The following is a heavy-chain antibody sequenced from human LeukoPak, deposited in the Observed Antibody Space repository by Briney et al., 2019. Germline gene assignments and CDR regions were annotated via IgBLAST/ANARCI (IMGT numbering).Heavy chain of an antibody. Sequence: SQTLSLTCTVSGGSISSGGYYWSWIRQHPGKGLEWIGYIYYSGGTYYNPSLKSRVTISVDKSKNQFSLKLSSVTAADTAVYYCARGSTSCYGCFGWFDPWGQGTLVTVSS. V-gene: IGHV4-31*03. CDR2: IYYSGGT. D-gene: IGHD2-2*01. CDR1: GGSISSGGYY. J-gene: IGHJ5*02. CDR3: ARGSTSCYGCFGWFDP.